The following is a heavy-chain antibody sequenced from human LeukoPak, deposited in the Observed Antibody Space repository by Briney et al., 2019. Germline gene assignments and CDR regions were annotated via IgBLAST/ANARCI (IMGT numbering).Heavy chain of an antibody. CDR1: GYPFTSYG. V-gene: IGHV1-18*01. D-gene: IGHD2-2*01. J-gene: IGHJ4*02. Sequence: GASVKVSCKASGYPFTSYGISWVRQAPGQGLEWMGWISGYNGNTNYAQKLQGRVAMTTDTSTSTAYMELRSLRSDDTAVYYCARSSALVVPAAIYWGQGTLVTVSS. CDR3: ARSSALVVPAAIY. CDR2: ISGYNGNT.